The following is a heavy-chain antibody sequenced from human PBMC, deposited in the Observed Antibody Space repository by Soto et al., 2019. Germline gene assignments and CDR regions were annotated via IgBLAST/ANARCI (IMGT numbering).Heavy chain of an antibody. V-gene: IGHV1-18*01. Sequence: ASVKVSCKASGYTFTSYGISWVRQAPGQGLEWMGWISAYNGNTNYAQKLQGRVTMTTDTSTSTAYMELRSLRSDDTAVYYCARVMIDYGDYYWFDPWGQGTLVTVS. CDR1: GYTFTSYG. J-gene: IGHJ5*02. D-gene: IGHD4-17*01. CDR3: ARVMIDYGDYYWFDP. CDR2: ISAYNGNT.